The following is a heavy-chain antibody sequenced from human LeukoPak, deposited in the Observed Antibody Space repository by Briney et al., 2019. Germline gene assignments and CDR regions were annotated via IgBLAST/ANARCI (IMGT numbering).Heavy chain of an antibody. CDR3: ARDRTTYSSSWSDY. Sequence: GGSLRLSCAASGFTFSSYGMHWVRQAPGKGLEWVAVISYDGSNKYYADSVKGRFTISRDNSKNTLYLQMNSLRAEDTAVYYCARDRTTYSSSWSDYWGQGTLVTVSS. J-gene: IGHJ4*02. CDR1: GFTFSSYG. V-gene: IGHV3-30*03. CDR2: ISYDGSNK. D-gene: IGHD6-13*01.